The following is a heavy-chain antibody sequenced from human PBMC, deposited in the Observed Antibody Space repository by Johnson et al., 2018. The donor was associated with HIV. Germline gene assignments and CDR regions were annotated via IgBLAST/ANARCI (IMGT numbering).Heavy chain of an antibody. J-gene: IGHJ3*02. CDR1: GFTFSSYG. D-gene: IGHD6-6*01. CDR2: IRYDGSNK. Sequence: QVQLVESGGGVVQPGGSLRLSCAASGFTFSSYGMHWVRQAPGKGLEWVAFIRYDGSNKYYADSVKGRFTLSRDNSKNTLYLQMNSLRVKDTAVYYCAKGEQLVISRKGHDAFDIWGQGTMVTVSS. CDR3: AKGEQLVISRKGHDAFDI. V-gene: IGHV3-30*02.